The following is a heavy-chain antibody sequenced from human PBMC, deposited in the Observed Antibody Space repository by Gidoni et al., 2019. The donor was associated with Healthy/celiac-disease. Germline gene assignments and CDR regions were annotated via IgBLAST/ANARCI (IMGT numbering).Heavy chain of an antibody. CDR2: INHSGST. D-gene: IGHD5-12*01. CDR1: GGSFSGYY. V-gene: IGHV4-34*01. J-gene: IGHJ4*02. Sequence: QVQLQQWGAGLLKPSETLSLTCAVYGGSFSGYYWSWIRQPPGKGLEWIGEINHSGSTNYNPSLKSRVTISVDTSKNQFSLKLSSVTAADTAVYYCARAPYAGWLRPFDYWGQGTLVTVSS. CDR3: ARAPYAGWLRPFDY.